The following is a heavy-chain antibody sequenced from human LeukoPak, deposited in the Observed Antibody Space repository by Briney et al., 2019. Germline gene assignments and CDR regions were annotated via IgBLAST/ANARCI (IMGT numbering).Heavy chain of an antibody. D-gene: IGHD2-21*01. V-gene: IGHV3-7*01. J-gene: IGHJ4*02. CDR2: INPGGSAK. Sequence: LSGGSLRLSCVASGFTFRTYWMAWLRQAPGKGLEWVASINPGGSAKYYVDSVKGRFTISRDVAKTSLYLQMDSLRAEDTAVYSCARWGLAYTIDYWGQGTLVPVSS. CDR3: ARWGLAYTIDY. CDR1: GFTFRTYW.